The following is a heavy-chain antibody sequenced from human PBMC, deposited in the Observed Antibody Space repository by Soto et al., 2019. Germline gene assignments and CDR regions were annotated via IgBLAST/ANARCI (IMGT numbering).Heavy chain of an antibody. Sequence: QVQLVQSGAEVKKPGASVKVSCKASGYTFTSYGICWVRQAPGQGLEWMGWISAYNGNTNYAQKLQGRVTMTTDTSTSTAYMELRSLRSDDTAVYYCASVPNRRYCSGGSCQFDYWGQGTLVTVSS. CDR1: GYTFTSYG. CDR2: ISAYNGNT. V-gene: IGHV1-18*01. CDR3: ASVPNRRYCSGGSCQFDY. D-gene: IGHD2-15*01. J-gene: IGHJ4*02.